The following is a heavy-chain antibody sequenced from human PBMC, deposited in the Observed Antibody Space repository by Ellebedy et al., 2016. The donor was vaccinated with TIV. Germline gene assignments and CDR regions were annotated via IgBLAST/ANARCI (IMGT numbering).Heavy chain of an antibody. V-gene: IGHV3-72*01. CDR1: GFTFSDHY. J-gene: IGHJ4*02. CDR3: ARGSFDY. Sequence: GESLKISCAASGFTFSDHYMDWVRQAPGKGLEWVGRTRNKANSYTTEYAASVQGRFTISRDDSKNSLYLQMNSLKTEDTAVYYCARGSFDYWGQGALVTVSS. CDR2: TRNKANSYTT.